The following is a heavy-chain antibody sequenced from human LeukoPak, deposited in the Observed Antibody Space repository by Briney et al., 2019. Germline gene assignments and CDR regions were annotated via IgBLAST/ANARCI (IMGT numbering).Heavy chain of an antibody. CDR3: AKRQLVQLWFDP. J-gene: IGHJ5*02. Sequence: PGGSLRLSCAASGFTFSNAWMSWVRQAPGKGLEWVSAISGSGGSTYYADSVKGRFTISRDNSKNTLYLQMNSLRAEDTAVYYCAKRQLVQLWFDPWGQGTLVTVSS. CDR1: GFTFSNAW. D-gene: IGHD6-13*01. V-gene: IGHV3-23*01. CDR2: ISGSGGST.